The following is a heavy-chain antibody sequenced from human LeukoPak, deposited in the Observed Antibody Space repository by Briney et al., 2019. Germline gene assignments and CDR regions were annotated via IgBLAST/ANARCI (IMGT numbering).Heavy chain of an antibody. Sequence: GGSLRLSCAASGFTFSSYAMSWDRQSPGKGLEWVSGISRSGGSTNYADSVKGRFTISRDNSKSTLYLQMNSLRAEDTAVYYCARGSYYGYYYFDYWGQGTLVTVSS. D-gene: IGHD1-26*01. V-gene: IGHV3-23*01. CDR3: ARGSYYGYYYFDY. CDR1: GFTFSSYA. CDR2: ISRSGGST. J-gene: IGHJ4*02.